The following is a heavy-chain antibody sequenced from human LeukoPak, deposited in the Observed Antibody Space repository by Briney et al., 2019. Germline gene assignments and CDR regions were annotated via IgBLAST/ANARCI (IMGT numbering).Heavy chain of an antibody. CDR3: ARVVVVVAATRGLFDY. Sequence: SETLSLTCSVSGGSIRSGSYYWGWIRQPPGKGLEWIGNIYHSGSTNYNPSLKSRVTISVDKSKNQFSLKLSSVTAADTAVYYCARVVVVVAATRGLFDYWGQGTLVTVSS. V-gene: IGHV4-39*07. CDR1: GGSIRSGSYY. CDR2: IYHSGST. J-gene: IGHJ4*02. D-gene: IGHD2-15*01.